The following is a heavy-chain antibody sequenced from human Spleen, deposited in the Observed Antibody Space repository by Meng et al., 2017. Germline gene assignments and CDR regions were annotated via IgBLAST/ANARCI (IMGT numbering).Heavy chain of an antibody. CDR1: GFTFSSYS. CDR2: ISSSSSYI. CDR3: ASRAEEWELLGGWDY. Sequence: EVQLVESGGGLVKPGGSLRRSCAASGFTFSSYSMNWVRQAPGKGLEWVSSISSSSSYIYYADSVKGRFTISRDNAKNSLYLQMNSLRAEDTAVYYCASRAEEWELLGGWDYWGQGTLVTVSS. V-gene: IGHV3-21*01. D-gene: IGHD1-26*01. J-gene: IGHJ4*02.